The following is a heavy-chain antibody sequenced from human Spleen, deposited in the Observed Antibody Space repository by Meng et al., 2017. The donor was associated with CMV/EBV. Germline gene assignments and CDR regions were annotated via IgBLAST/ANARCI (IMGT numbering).Heavy chain of an antibody. CDR3: ARGHTGPFARFYGLDV. J-gene: IGHJ6*02. D-gene: IGHD3-10*01. CDR2: IYHTGNT. V-gene: IGHV4-31*02. Sequence: GSISSGGYYWSWIRQHPGKGLEWIGHIYHTGNTFYNPSLKSRVSVSIDTSKQFSLRLSSVTAADTAVYYCARGHTGPFARFYGLDVWGQGTTVTVSS. CDR1: GSISSGGYY.